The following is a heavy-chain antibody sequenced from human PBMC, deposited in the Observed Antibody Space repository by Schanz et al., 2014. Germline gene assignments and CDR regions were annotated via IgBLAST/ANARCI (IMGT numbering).Heavy chain of an antibody. J-gene: IGHJ6*02. Sequence: EVQLLESGGALEQPGGSLRLSCAASGITFSDYAMSWVRQAPGKGLERVSTIASGGSHTFYADSVTGRFTISGDNTKNTLFLQMNSLRVEDTAIYYCAKIWKAHHLTGRPGWSDGMDVWGQGTTVVVPS. CDR3: AKIWKAHHLTGRPGWSDGMDV. D-gene: IGHD3-3*01. CDR2: IASGGSHT. V-gene: IGHV3-23*01. CDR1: GITFSDYA.